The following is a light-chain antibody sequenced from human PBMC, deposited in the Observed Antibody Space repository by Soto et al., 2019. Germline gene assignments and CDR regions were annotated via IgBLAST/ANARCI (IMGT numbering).Light chain of an antibody. CDR2: DAS. CDR1: QSVSSY. V-gene: IGKV3-11*01. J-gene: IGKJ2*01. CDR3: QQRSNWPPT. Sequence: EIVLTQSPATLSLSPGERATLSCRASQSVSSYLAWYQQKRGQAPRLLIYDASTRATGVPARFSGSGSGTDFTLTISSLDPEDFAVYYCQQRSNWPPTFGQGTKLEI.